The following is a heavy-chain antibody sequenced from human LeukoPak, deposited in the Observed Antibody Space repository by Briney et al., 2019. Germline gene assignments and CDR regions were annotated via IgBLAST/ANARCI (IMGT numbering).Heavy chain of an antibody. D-gene: IGHD5-12*01. Sequence: PSETLSLTCTVSGGSITSGAYFWSWIRQPPGKGLEWIGCMSHTGRTYYNPSLKNRLTISMDRSKNQFSLKLSSVTAADTAVYYCARDGSGYPWYYYGMDVWGQGTTVTVSS. CDR2: MSHTGRT. CDR1: GGSITSGAYF. J-gene: IGHJ6*02. CDR3: ARDGSGYPWYYYGMDV. V-gene: IGHV4-30-2*01.